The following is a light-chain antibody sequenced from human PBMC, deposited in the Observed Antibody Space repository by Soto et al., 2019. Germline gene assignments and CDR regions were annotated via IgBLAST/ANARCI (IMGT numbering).Light chain of an antibody. CDR2: RNN. V-gene: IGLV1-47*01. CDR1: SSNIGSNY. Sequence: QSVLTQPPSASGTPGQRVTISCSGSSSNIGSNYVYWYQQLPGTARKLLIYRNNQRPSGVPDRFSGSKSGTSASLAISGLRSEDEADYYCAAWDDSLSVVFGGGTKVTVL. J-gene: IGLJ2*01. CDR3: AAWDDSLSVV.